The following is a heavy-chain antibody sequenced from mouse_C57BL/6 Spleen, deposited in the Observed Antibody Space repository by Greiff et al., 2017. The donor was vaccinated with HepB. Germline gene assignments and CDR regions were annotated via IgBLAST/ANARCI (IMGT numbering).Heavy chain of an antibody. CDR1: GYTFTDYE. Sequence: VKLVESGAELVRPGASVTLSCKASGYTFTDYEMHWVKQTPVHGLEWIGAIDPETGGTAYNQKFKGKAILTADKSSSTAYMELRSLTSEDSAVYYCQRDSSGYVGYFDYWGQGTTLTVSS. V-gene: IGHV1-15*01. CDR3: QRDSSGYVGYFDY. CDR2: IDPETGGT. D-gene: IGHD3-2*02. J-gene: IGHJ2*01.